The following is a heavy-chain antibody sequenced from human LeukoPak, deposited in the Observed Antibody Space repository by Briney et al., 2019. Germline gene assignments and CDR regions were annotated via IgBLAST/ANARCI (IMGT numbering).Heavy chain of an antibody. Sequence: ASVNVSCKASGYTFTSYAVNWVRQAPGQGLEWMGWINTNTGNPTYAQGFTGRFVFSLDTSVSTAYLQISSLKAEDTAVYYCARGNGESGSVKFDYWGQGTLVTVSS. CDR3: ARGNGESGSVKFDY. J-gene: IGHJ4*02. V-gene: IGHV7-4-1*02. D-gene: IGHD3-10*01. CDR1: GYTFTSYA. CDR2: INTNTGNP.